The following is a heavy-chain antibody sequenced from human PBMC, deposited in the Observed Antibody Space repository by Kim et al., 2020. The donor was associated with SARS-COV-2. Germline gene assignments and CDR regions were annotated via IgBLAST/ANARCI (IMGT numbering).Heavy chain of an antibody. CDR2: IIPIFGTA. CDR1: GGTFSSYA. J-gene: IGHJ4*02. CDR3: ARDTRSITIFGVVTYFDY. Sequence: SVKVSCKASGGTFSSYAISWVRQAPGQGLEWMGGIIPIFGTANYAQKFQGRVTITADESTSTAYMELSSLRSEDTAMYYCARDTRSITIFGVVTYFDYWGQGTLVTVSS. V-gene: IGHV1-69*13. D-gene: IGHD3-3*01.